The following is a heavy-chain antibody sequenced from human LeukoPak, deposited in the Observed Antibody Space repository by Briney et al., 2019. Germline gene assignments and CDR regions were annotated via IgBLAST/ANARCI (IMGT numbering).Heavy chain of an antibody. CDR1: GFIFNNYA. D-gene: IGHD3-22*01. J-gene: IGHJ4*02. CDR2: ISPDGAQK. CDR3: ARNLVGSGYYFDY. Sequence: GGSLRLSCAASGFIFNNYAIHWVRQAPGKGLQWVAVISPDGAQKYDADSVKGRFTISRDNSQKILYLQMDTLRTEDTAVYYCARNLVGSGYYFDYWGQGTLVTVSS. V-gene: IGHV3-30*03.